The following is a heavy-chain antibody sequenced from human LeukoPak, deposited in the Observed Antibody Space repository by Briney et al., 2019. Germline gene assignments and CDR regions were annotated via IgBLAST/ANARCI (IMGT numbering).Heavy chain of an antibody. V-gene: IGHV1-8*01. J-gene: IGHJ1*01. Sequence: ASVKVSCKASGYTFTSYDINWVRQATGQGLEWMGWMNPNSGNTGYAQKFQGRVTMTRNTSISTAYMELSSLRSEDTAVYYCARSYYDSSGYYSYEYFQHWGQGTLVTVSS. CDR1: GYTFTSYD. CDR3: ARSYYDSSGYYSYEYFQH. CDR2: MNPNSGNT. D-gene: IGHD3-22*01.